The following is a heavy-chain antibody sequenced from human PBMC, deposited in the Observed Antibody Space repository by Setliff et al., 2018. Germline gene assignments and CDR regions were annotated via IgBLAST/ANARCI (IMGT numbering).Heavy chain of an antibody. D-gene: IGHD3-3*01. V-gene: IGHV1-46*03. CDR2: INPSGGLT. Sequence: GASVKVSCKASGYTFTNHYMHWVRQAPGQGLEWMGMINPSGGLTKYAQKFQGRVTMTSDTSTNTVYLEVSSLRSEDTAVYFCARDRFYNSWSGTSITAPHDAFDIWGQGTMVTVSS. J-gene: IGHJ3*02. CDR3: ARDRFYNSWSGTSITAPHDAFDI. CDR1: GYTFTNHY.